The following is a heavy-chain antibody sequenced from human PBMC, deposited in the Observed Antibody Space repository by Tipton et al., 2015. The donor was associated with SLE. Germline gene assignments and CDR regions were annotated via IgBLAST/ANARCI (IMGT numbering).Heavy chain of an antibody. V-gene: IGHV4-61*02. CDR2: IYPSGIT. J-gene: IGHJ4*02. CDR3: ARQSMAARPDFDF. Sequence: TLSLTCTVSGDSISSGVYYWSWIRQPAGRGLEWIGRIYPSGITNYNPSLKSRVAISIDTAKNQFSLILNSVTAADTAVYYCARQSMAARPDFDFWGQGTLVTVSS. D-gene: IGHD6-6*01. CDR1: GDSISSGVYY.